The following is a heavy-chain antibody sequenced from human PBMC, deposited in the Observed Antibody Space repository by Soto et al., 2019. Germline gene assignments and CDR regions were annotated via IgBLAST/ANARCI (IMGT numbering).Heavy chain of an antibody. V-gene: IGHV3-23*01. Sequence: GGSLRLSCAASGFTFSSYAMSWVRQAPGKGLEWVSAISGSGGSTYYADSVKGRFTISRDNSKNTLYLQMNSLRAEDTAVYYCAKRMMYYYDSSGYSFFDYWGQGTLVTVS. CDR1: GFTFSSYA. J-gene: IGHJ4*02. CDR3: AKRMMYYYDSSGYSFFDY. CDR2: ISGSGGST. D-gene: IGHD3-22*01.